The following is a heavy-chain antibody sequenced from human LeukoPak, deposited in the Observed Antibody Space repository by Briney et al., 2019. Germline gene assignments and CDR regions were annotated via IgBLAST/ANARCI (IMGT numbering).Heavy chain of an antibody. D-gene: IGHD3-22*01. Sequence: GGSLRLSCAASGFTFSSYWMSWVRQAPGKGLEWVATIKQDGSEKDFVDSVKGRFTISRDNAKNSLYLKMSSLRAEDTALYYCARVGYYYHYWGQGTLVTVSS. V-gene: IGHV3-7*01. CDR2: IKQDGSEK. CDR3: ARVGYYYHY. J-gene: IGHJ4*02. CDR1: GFTFSSYW.